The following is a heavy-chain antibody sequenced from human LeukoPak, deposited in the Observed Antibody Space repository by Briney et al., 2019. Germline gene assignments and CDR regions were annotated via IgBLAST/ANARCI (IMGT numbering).Heavy chain of an antibody. CDR2: IRYDGGNK. CDR3: AKDRYSSSWYYFDY. J-gene: IGHJ4*02. CDR1: GFTFSSYG. V-gene: IGHV3-30*02. Sequence: GGSLRLSCAASGFTFSSYGMHSVRQAPGKGLGWVAFIRYDGGNKYYADSVKGRFTISRDNSKNTLYLQMNSLRAEDTDVYYCAKDRYSSSWYYFDYWGQGTLVTVSS. D-gene: IGHD6-13*01.